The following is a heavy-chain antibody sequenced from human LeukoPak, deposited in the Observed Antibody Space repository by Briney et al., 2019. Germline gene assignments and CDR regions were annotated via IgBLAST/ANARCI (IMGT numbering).Heavy chain of an antibody. D-gene: IGHD3-10*01. J-gene: IGHJ3*01. CDR3: ARGGARGSSAFDV. CDR2: IYYSGST. CDR1: GDSVNDYY. V-gene: IGHV4-59*02. Sequence: RTSETLSLTCTVSGDSVNDYYWNWIRQPPGKGLEWIGYIYYSGSTDYNPSLKSRVTMSVDTSKNQFSLKLNSVTAADTPVYYCARGGARGSSAFDVWGQGTMVIVSA.